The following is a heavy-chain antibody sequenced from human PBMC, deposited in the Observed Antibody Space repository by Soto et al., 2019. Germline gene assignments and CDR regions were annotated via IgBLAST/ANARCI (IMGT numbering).Heavy chain of an antibody. D-gene: IGHD3-9*01. V-gene: IGHV3-9*01. CDR2: ISWNSGSI. CDR3: AKERYFDLRDYYFDY. Sequence: GGSLRLSCAASGFTFDDYAMHWVRQAPGKGLEWVSGISWNSGSIGYADSVKGRFTISRDNAKNSLYLQMNSLRAEDTALYYCAKERYFDLRDYYFDYWGQGTLVTVSS. CDR1: GFTFDDYA. J-gene: IGHJ4*02.